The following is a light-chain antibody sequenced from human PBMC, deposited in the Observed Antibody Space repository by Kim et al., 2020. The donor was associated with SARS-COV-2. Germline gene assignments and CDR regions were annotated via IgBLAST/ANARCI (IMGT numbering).Light chain of an antibody. Sequence: SASTGDRVTITCRARQGISSYLAWYQQKPGKAPKLLIYAASTLQSGVPSRFSGSGSGTDFTLTISCLQSEDFATYYCQQYYSYLYTFGQGTKLEI. CDR1: QGISSY. V-gene: IGKV1-8*01. CDR3: QQYYSYLYT. CDR2: AAS. J-gene: IGKJ2*01.